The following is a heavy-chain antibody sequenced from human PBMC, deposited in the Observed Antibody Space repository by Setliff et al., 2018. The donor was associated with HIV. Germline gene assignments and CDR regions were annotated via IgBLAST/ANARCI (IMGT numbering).Heavy chain of an antibody. CDR3: ARHFSVAGDAFDI. V-gene: IGHV5-51*01. D-gene: IGHD6-19*01. J-gene: IGHJ3*02. CDR1: GYSFTNFW. CDR2: FYPGDFDT. Sequence: GESLKISCKGSGYSFTNFWIGGVRQLPGKGLEWMGIFYPGDFDTRYSPSFEGQVTMSGEKSISTAYLQWSSLKASDTAMYYCARHFSVAGDAFDIWGQGTMVTVSS.